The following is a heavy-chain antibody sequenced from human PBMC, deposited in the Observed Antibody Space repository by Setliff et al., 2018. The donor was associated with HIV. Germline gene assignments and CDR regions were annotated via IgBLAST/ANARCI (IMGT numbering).Heavy chain of an antibody. CDR2: INPSGGST. CDR1: GYTFTSYY. Sequence: ASVKVSCKASGYTFTSYYMHWVRQAPGQGLEWMGIINPSGGSTSYAQKFQGRVTMTRDTSTSTVYMELSSLRSEDTAVYYCARGRGDEQLYEYYYYGMDVWGQGTTVTVSS. J-gene: IGHJ6*02. D-gene: IGHD1-1*01. CDR3: ARGRGDEQLYEYYYYGMDV. V-gene: IGHV1-46*01.